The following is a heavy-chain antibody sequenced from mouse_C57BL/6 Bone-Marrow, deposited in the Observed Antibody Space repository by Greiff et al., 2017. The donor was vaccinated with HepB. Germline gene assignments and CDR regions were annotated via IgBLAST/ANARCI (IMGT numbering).Heavy chain of an antibody. D-gene: IGHD1-1*01. CDR1: GFTFSSYG. Sequence: EVKLMESGGDLVKPGGSLKLSCAASGFTFSSYGMSWVRQTPDKRLEWVATISSGGSYTYYTDSVKGRFTISRDNAKNTLYLQIRSLKSEDTAMYYCARHAPYWLIDYWGQGTTLTVSS. CDR2: ISSGGSYT. J-gene: IGHJ2*01. CDR3: ARHAPYWLIDY. V-gene: IGHV5-6*01.